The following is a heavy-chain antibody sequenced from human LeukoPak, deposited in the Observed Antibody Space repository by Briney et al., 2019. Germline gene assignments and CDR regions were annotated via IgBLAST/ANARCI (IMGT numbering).Heavy chain of an antibody. CDR2: INPNSGGT. Sequence: GASVKVSCKASGYTFTGYYMHWVRQAPRQGLEWMGRINPNSGGTNYAQKFQGRVTMTRDTSISTAYMELSRLRSDDTAVYYCARDRFGEFNFDYWGQGTLVTVSS. CDR1: GYTFTGYY. CDR3: ARDRFGEFNFDY. D-gene: IGHD3-10*01. V-gene: IGHV1-2*06. J-gene: IGHJ4*02.